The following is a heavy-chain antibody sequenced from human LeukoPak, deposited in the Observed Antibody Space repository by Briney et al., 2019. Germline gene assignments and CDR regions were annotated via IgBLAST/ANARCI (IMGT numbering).Heavy chain of an antibody. J-gene: IGHJ4*02. CDR2: INPNSGGT. CDR3: ARGGYSGTEKPNDY. CDR1: GYTFSGYY. V-gene: IGHV1-2*02. D-gene: IGHD1-26*01. Sequence: ASVKVSCKASGYTFSGYYMHWVRQAPGQGLEWMGWINPNSGGTYYTQKFQGRVTMTRDTSISTAYMELSSLRSDDTAVYYCARGGYSGTEKPNDYWGQGTLVTVST.